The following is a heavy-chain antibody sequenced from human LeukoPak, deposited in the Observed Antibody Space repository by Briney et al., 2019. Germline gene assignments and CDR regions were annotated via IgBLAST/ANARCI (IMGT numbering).Heavy chain of an antibody. V-gene: IGHV4-39*01. Sequence: SETLSLTCTVSGDSISSSSYYWGWIRQPPGKGLEWIGSIYYSGSTYYNPSLKSRVTISVDTSKNQFSLKLSSVTAADTAVYYCARQGLWFGEPIYYFDYWGQGTLVTVSS. CDR3: ARQGLWFGEPIYYFDY. D-gene: IGHD3-10*01. CDR1: GDSISSSSYY. J-gene: IGHJ4*02. CDR2: IYYSGST.